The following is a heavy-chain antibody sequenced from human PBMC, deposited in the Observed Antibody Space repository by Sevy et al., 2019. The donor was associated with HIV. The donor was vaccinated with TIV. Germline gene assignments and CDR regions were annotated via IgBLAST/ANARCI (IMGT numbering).Heavy chain of an antibody. Sequence: ASVKVSCKVSGYTVTQFSMHWVRQAPGKGLEWMTTSDPEDGDPEDGKTIYAQKFLGRVTMTEDTSTDTAYMELSSLRSDDTAVYYCATSKDYYDSSGYPFDYWGQGTLVTVSS. CDR2: GDPEDGKT. D-gene: IGHD3-22*01. CDR1: GYTVTQFS. CDR3: ATSKDYYDSSGYPFDY. V-gene: IGHV1-24*01. J-gene: IGHJ4*02.